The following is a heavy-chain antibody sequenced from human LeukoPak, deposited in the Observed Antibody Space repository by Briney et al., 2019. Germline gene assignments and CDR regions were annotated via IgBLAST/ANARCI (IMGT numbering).Heavy chain of an antibody. D-gene: IGHD5-12*01. V-gene: IGHV4-59*08. CDR2: IYDSGST. CDR1: GGFISTYY. J-gene: IGHJ4*02. CDR3: ARGGQYSGYGTTFEY. Sequence: SETLSLTCTVSGGFISTYYWSWIRQPPGKGLEWIGYIYDSGSTNYNPSLKSRVTISVDTSKNQLSLKLSSVTAADTAVYYCARGGQYSGYGTTFEYWGQGTLVTVSS.